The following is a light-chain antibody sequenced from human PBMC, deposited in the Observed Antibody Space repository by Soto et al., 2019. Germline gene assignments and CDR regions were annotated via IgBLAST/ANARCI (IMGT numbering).Light chain of an antibody. J-gene: IGKJ5*01. V-gene: IGKV3-15*01. CDR1: QSVSSN. CDR3: QHRSK. CDR2: GVS. Sequence: EIVLTQSPGTLSLSPGERATLSCRASQSVSSNLAWYQQKPGQAPRLLIYGVSTRATGIPARFSGSGSETEFTLTISSLQSEDFALYHCQHRSKFGQGTRLEIK.